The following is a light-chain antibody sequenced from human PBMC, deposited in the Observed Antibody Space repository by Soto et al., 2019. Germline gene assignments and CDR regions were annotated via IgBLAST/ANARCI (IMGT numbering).Light chain of an antibody. CDR2: VSS. Sequence: EIVMTQSPATLSVSPGEMVTLSCRAMQSVSSNLGGYQQKPGQAPRLLIYVSSTRATGIPARFSGSGSGTEFTLTISSLQSEDFAVYYLQQYDNXPLTCGGGTMV. CDR3: QQYDNXPLT. J-gene: IGKJ4*01. CDR1: QSVSSN. V-gene: IGKV3-15*01.